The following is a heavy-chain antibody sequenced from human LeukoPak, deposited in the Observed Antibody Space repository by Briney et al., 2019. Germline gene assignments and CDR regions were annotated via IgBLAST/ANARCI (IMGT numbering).Heavy chain of an antibody. CDR1: GGSFSDYY. J-gene: IGHJ6*03. Sequence: SETLSLTCAVYGGSFSDYYWSWIRRPPGKGLEWIGEINHSGSTNYNPSLKSRVTISVDTSKNQFSLKLSSVTAADTAVYYCARVGGYPLSGYMDVWGKGTTVTVSS. D-gene: IGHD3-16*01. V-gene: IGHV4-34*01. CDR3: ARVGGYPLSGYMDV. CDR2: INHSGST.